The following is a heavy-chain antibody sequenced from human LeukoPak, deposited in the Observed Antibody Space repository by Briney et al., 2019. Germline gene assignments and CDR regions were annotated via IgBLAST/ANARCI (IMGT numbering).Heavy chain of an antibody. V-gene: IGHV4-4*02. CDR2: MYLSGTT. CDR1: GDSINSLDL. Sequence: SETLSLTCTVSGDSINSLDLWSWVRQPPGKGLEWIGEMYLSGTTHSNPSVKSRVTISIDKSKNQFSLNLSSVTAADTAVYYCARYFRYSSSSHCFDYWGQGTLVTVSS. CDR3: ARYFRYSSSSHCFDY. J-gene: IGHJ4*02. D-gene: IGHD6-6*01.